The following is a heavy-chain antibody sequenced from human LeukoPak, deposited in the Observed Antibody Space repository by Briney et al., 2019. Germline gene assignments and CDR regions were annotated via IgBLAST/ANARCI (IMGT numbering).Heavy chain of an antibody. V-gene: IGHV4-31*03. Sequence: SETLSLTCTVSGGSISSGGYYWSWIRQHPGKGLEWIGYIYYSGSTYYNPSLKSRVTISVDTSENQFSLKLSSVTAADTAVYYCARDRALYDILTGYWFGAFDIWGQGTMVTVSS. CDR1: GGSISSGGYY. J-gene: IGHJ3*02. CDR3: ARDRALYDILTGYWFGAFDI. CDR2: IYYSGST. D-gene: IGHD3-9*01.